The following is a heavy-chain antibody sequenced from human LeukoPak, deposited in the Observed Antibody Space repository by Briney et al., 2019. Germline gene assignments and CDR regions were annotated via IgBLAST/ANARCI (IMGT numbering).Heavy chain of an antibody. CDR1: GYTFTGYY. CDR2: INTNTGDP. V-gene: IGHV7-4-1*02. D-gene: IGHD6-6*01. J-gene: IGHJ6*02. CDR3: ARVVWSSSSEDYGMDV. Sequence: ASVKVSCKASGYTFTGYYMHWVRQAPGQGLEWMGWINTNTGDPTYARGFTGRFVFSLDTSVSTAYLQISSLKAEDTAVYYCARVVWSSSSEDYGMDVWGQGTTVTVSS.